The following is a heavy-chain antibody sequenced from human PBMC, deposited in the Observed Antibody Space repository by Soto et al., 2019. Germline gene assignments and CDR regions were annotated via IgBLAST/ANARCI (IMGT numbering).Heavy chain of an antibody. Sequence: QVQLVQSGAEVKQPGSSVKVSCKTSGGTFSTYAIYWVRQAPGQGLEWMGAIIPLFGTADYAQKFQGRVTITADESTSTAYMELSSLRSEHTAVYYCARPKGSYSSGYYYFDYWGQGTLVTVSS. V-gene: IGHV1-69*01. CDR1: GGTFSTYA. CDR2: IIPLFGTA. J-gene: IGHJ4*02. D-gene: IGHD6-19*01. CDR3: ARPKGSYSSGYYYFDY.